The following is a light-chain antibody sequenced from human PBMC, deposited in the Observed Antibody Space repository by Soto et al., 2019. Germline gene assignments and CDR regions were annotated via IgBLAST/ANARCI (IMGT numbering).Light chain of an antibody. CDR1: QSVSSTY. CDR2: GTS. V-gene: IGKV3-20*01. Sequence: EIVLTQCPCTLSLSPGERATLSCRASQSVSSTYLAWYQQKPGQAPRLLIYGTSSRATGIPDRFSGSGSGTDFNLTISRLEPEDFAVSYCQQYGSSPPFTFGPGTKVEI. J-gene: IGKJ3*01. CDR3: QQYGSSPPFT.